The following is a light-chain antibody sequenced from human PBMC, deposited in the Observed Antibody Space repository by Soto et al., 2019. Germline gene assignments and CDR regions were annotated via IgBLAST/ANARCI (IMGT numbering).Light chain of an antibody. CDR2: SNN. CDR3: AAWDDSLNASV. V-gene: IGLV1-44*01. CDR1: SSNVGSNT. Sequence: QPVLTQPPSASGAPGQRVTISCSGSSSNVGSNTVSWYQQFPGTAPKLLIHSNNKRPSGVPDRFSGSKSGTSASLAISGLQSEDEADYYCAAWDDSLNASVFGGGTKLTV. J-gene: IGLJ2*01.